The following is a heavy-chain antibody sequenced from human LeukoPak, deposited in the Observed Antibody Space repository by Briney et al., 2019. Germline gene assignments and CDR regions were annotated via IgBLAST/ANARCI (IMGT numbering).Heavy chain of an antibody. Sequence: GRSLRPSCAASGFTFTSHAMHWVRQAPGKGLEWVAVISYDGSNKYYADSGKGRFTISRDNSKNTMYLQMNSLRAKDTAVYFCARAAYYDFWSGYTPIDYWGQGTLVTVSS. CDR2: ISYDGSNK. CDR1: GFTFTSHA. V-gene: IGHV3-30*01. D-gene: IGHD3-3*01. J-gene: IGHJ4*02. CDR3: ARAAYYDFWSGYTPIDY.